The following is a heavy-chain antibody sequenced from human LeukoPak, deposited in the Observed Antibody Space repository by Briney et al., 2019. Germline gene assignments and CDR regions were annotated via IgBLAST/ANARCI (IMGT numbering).Heavy chain of an antibody. J-gene: IGHJ4*02. CDR1: GFTFSIYA. CDR3: AREYAAAGYFDS. CDR2: ISDDGSNK. Sequence: GGSLRLSCAASGFTFSIYAMHWVRQAPGKGLEWVAVISDDGSNKYYADSVKGRFTISRDNSKNTLYLQMNSLRAEDTAVYYCAREYAAAGYFDSWGQGTLVTVSS. V-gene: IGHV3-30*04. D-gene: IGHD6-13*01.